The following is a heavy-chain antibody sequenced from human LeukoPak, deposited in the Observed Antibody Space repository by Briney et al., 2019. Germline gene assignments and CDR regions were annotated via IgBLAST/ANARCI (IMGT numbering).Heavy chain of an antibody. CDR2: ISSSGSTI. CDR3: AEDQGIPLPGPYYFDS. J-gene: IGHJ4*02. V-gene: IGHV3-48*03. Sequence: GSLRLSCAASGFTFSSYEMNWVRQAPGKGLEWVSYISSSGSTIYYADSVKGRFTISRDTSKDTLYLQMNSLRAEDQALYLCAEDQGIPLPGPYYFDSWAREPWSPSPQ. CDR1: GFTFSSYE. D-gene: IGHD6-19*01.